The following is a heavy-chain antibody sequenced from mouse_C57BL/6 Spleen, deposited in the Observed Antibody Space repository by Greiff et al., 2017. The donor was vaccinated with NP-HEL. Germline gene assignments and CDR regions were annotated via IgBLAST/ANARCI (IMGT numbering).Heavy chain of an antibody. Sequence: VQLQQSVAELVRPGASVKLSCTASGFNIKNTYMHWVKQRPEQGLEWIGRIDPANGNTKYAPKFQGKATITADTSSNTAYLQLSSLTSQDTAIYYCAHGSSYDPYYYAMDYWGQGTSVTVSS. V-gene: IGHV14-3*01. CDR2: IDPANGNT. J-gene: IGHJ4*01. CDR3: AHGSSYDPYYYAMDY. CDR1: GFNIKNTY. D-gene: IGHD1-1*01.